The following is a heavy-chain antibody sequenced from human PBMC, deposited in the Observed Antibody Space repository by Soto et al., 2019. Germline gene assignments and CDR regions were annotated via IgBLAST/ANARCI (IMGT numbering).Heavy chain of an antibody. CDR3: ARVRRAVAGDLDAFDI. CDR2: IGTAGDT. J-gene: IGHJ3*02. Sequence: GGSMRLSCAASGFTFSSYDMHWVRQATGKGLEWVSAIGTAGDTYYPGSVKGRFTISRENAKNSLYLQMNSLRAGDTAVYYCARVRRAVAGDLDAFDIWGQGTMVSVSS. D-gene: IGHD6-19*01. V-gene: IGHV3-13*01. CDR1: GFTFSSYD.